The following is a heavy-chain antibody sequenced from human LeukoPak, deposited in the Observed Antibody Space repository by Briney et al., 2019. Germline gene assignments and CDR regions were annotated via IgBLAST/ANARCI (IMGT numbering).Heavy chain of an antibody. CDR1: GYTFTSYD. D-gene: IGHD3-9*01. CDR3: ARVQYYNILTGSFQY. CDR2: INPNSGGT. V-gene: IGHV1-2*02. J-gene: IGHJ4*02. Sequence: ASVKVSCKASGYTFTSYDINWVRQATGQGLEWMGWINPNSGGTNYAQKFQGRVTMTRDTSISTAYMELSGLRSDDTAYYFCARVQYYNILTGSFQYWGQGTLVTVSS.